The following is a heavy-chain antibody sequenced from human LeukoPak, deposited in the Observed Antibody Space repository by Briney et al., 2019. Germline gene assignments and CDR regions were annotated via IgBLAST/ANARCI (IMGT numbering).Heavy chain of an antibody. D-gene: IGHD6-6*01. J-gene: IGHJ4*02. V-gene: IGHV5-51*01. CDR3: ATRGAARPNTFDY. CDR1: GYSFTSYW. CDR2: IYPGDSDT. Sequence: TGESLKISCKGSGYSFTSYWIGWVRQMPGKGLEWMGIIYPGDSDTRYSPSFQGQVTISADKSISAAYLQWSSLKASDTAMYYCATRGAARPNTFDYWGQGTLVTVSS.